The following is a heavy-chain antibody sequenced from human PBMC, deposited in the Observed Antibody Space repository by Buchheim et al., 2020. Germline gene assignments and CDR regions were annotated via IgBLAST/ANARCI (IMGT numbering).Heavy chain of an antibody. V-gene: IGHV1-46*01. CDR3: ARRLCSYSPCRFGGDAFDI. D-gene: IGHD3-16*01. CDR2: IDPTSGNT. Sequence: QVQLVQSGPEVKNPGASVRISCEASGFTFSTYLMHWLRQAPGQGPEWIGLIDPTSGNTGYEQRFQGRVTVTRDTSTTTVYMELSSLRSDDTAVYYCARRLCSYSPCRFGGDAFDIWGQGT. CDR1: GFTFSTYL. J-gene: IGHJ3*02.